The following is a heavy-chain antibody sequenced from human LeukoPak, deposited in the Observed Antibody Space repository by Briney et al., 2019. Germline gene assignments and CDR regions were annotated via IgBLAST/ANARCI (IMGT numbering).Heavy chain of an antibody. Sequence: QPSETLSLTCTVSGGSISSYYWSWIRQPPGKGLVWVSRVNSDGSSTTYADSVKGRFTISRDNAKNTLYLQMNSLRAEDTAVYYCARGSTQYSSGWYGLDYWGQGTLVTVSS. CDR2: VNSDGSST. CDR1: GGSISSYY. V-gene: IGHV3-74*01. J-gene: IGHJ4*02. D-gene: IGHD6-19*01. CDR3: ARGSTQYSSGWYGLDY.